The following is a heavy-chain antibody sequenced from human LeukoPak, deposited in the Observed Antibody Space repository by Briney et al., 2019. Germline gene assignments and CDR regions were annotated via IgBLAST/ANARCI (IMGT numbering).Heavy chain of an antibody. CDR1: GGSINSYH. Sequence: SETLSLTCTVSGGSINSYHWSWIRQAPGKGLEWIGYINYSGSTDYNPSLKSRVTISVDTSKNQLSLKMRSVTAADTAVYYCAREYSSFEYWGQGTLVTVSP. CDR2: INYSGST. V-gene: IGHV4-59*01. J-gene: IGHJ4*02. CDR3: AREYSSFEY. D-gene: IGHD6-13*01.